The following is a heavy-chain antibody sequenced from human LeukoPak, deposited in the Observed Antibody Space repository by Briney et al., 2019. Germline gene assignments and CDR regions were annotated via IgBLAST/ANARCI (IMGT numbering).Heavy chain of an antibody. CDR1: GFTFSTFW. CDR3: ARDLHYAFDI. D-gene: IGHD3-10*01. CDR2: IYSSDTT. Sequence: QPGGSLRLSCAASGFTFSTFWMHWVRQVPGKGLEWVSHIYSSDTTYADSVKGRFTISRDNAKNSLYLQMNSLRDEDTAVYYCARDLHYAFDIWGQGTMVTASS. J-gene: IGHJ3*02. V-gene: IGHV3-48*02.